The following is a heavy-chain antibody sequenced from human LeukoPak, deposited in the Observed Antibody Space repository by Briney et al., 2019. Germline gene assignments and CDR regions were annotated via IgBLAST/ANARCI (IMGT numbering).Heavy chain of an antibody. J-gene: IGHJ5*02. D-gene: IGHD2-2*01. Sequence: SETLSLTCTVSGGSISSYYWSWIRQPPGKGLEWIGYIYYSGSTNYNPSLKSRVTISVDTSKNQFSLKLSSVTAADTAVYYCARVGCSSTSCYELDNWFDPWGHGTLVTVSS. CDR3: ARVGCSSTSCYELDNWFDP. CDR2: IYYSGST. V-gene: IGHV4-59*01. CDR1: GGSISSYY.